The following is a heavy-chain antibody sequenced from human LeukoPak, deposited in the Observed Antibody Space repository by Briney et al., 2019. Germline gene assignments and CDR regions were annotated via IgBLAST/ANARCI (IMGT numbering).Heavy chain of an antibody. Sequence: TGGSLRLSCAASGFTFSSYAMSWVRQAPGKGLEWVSAISGSGGSTYYADSVKGRFTISRDNSKNTLYLQMNSLRAEDTAVYYCAKPPPGCSSSSCYFDYWGQGTLVTVSS. J-gene: IGHJ4*02. V-gene: IGHV3-23*01. D-gene: IGHD2-2*01. CDR3: AKPPPGCSSSSCYFDY. CDR1: GFTFSSYA. CDR2: ISGSGGST.